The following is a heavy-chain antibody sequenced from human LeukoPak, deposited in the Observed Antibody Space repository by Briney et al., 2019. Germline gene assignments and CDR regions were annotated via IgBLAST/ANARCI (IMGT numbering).Heavy chain of an antibody. J-gene: IGHJ4*02. D-gene: IGHD3-22*01. CDR1: GYTFSDYY. V-gene: IGHV1-2*02. CDR3: ASLAHFDGSTYYPDF. Sequence: VASVKVSCKASGYTFSDYYVHWLRQAPGQGLEWMGWMHPDSGGTNYAQKFQGRVTMTRDTSIATAYVDLSRLTSDDTALYYCASLAHFDGSTYYPDFWGQGTLVTVSS. CDR2: MHPDSGGT.